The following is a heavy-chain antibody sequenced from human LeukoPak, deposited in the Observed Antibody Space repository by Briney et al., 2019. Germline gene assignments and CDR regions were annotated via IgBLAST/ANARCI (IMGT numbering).Heavy chain of an antibody. V-gene: IGHV3-23*01. CDR3: ATPKSTSSAWYLAALDY. CDR1: GFTFSGYA. D-gene: IGHD6-19*01. J-gene: IGHJ4*02. CDR2: ISGSGGTT. Sequence: GGSLRLSCAASGFTFSGYAMSWVRQAPGKGLAWVSAISGSGGTTYYADSVEGRFTISRDNSKNTLYLQMNRLRADDTAIYYCATPKSTSSAWYLAALDYWGQGTLVTVSS.